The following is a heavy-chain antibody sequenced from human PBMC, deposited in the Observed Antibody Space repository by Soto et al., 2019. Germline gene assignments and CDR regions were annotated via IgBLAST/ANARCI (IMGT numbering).Heavy chain of an antibody. CDR1: GFTFSSYA. V-gene: IGHV3-23*04. CDR3: ANGVYGDYAGYFDY. J-gene: IGHJ4*02. Sequence: VQLVESGGGMVQPGRSLRLSCAASGFTFSSYAMSWVRQAPGKGLEWVSAISGSGGSTYYADSVKGRFTISRDNSKNTLYLQMNSLRAEDTAVYYCANGVYGDYAGYFDYWGQGTLVTVSS. D-gene: IGHD4-17*01. CDR2: ISGSGGST.